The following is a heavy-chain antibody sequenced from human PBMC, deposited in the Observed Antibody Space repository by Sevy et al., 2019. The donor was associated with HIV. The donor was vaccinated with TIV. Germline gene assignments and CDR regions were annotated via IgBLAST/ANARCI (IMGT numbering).Heavy chain of an antibody. CDR1: GFTFSKYS. CDR3: AREGCTKPHDY. Sequence: GGSLRLSCAASGFTFSKYSMSWVRQPPGKGLEWVSTLSFGCGEINYADSVKGRSTVSRDNSKSSVYLQMSNLGPEDTAVYYCAREGCTKPHDYWGQGTLVTVSS. CDR2: LSFGCGEI. J-gene: IGHJ4*02. D-gene: IGHD2-8*01. V-gene: IGHV3-23*01.